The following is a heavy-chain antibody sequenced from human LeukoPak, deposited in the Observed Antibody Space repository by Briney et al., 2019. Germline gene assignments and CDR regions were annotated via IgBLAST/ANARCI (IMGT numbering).Heavy chain of an antibody. D-gene: IGHD3-16*02. CDR2: IYYSGST. CDR3: ARQGPYYDYVWGSYRDAFDI. Sequence: SETLSLTCTVSGGSISSSSYYWSWIRQPPGKGLEWIGYIYYSGSTYYNPSLKSRVTISVDTSKNQFSLKLSSVTAADTAVYYCARQGPYYDYVWGSYRDAFDIWGQETMVTVSS. V-gene: IGHV4-39*01. CDR1: GGSISSSSYY. J-gene: IGHJ3*02.